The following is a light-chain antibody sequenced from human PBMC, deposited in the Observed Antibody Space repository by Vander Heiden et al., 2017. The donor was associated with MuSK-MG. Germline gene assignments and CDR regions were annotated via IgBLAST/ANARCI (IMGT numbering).Light chain of an antibody. CDR3: QQYNTYPYT. V-gene: IGKV1-5*03. J-gene: IGKJ2*01. CDR1: QSISSW. Sequence: DIQMTQSPSALSASVGDRVTIPCRASQSISSWLAWYQHKPGNAPKLLIYKASTLESGVPSRFSGSGSGTEFTLTVSRLQPDDFATYYCQQYNTYPYTFGQGTKLEIK. CDR2: KAS.